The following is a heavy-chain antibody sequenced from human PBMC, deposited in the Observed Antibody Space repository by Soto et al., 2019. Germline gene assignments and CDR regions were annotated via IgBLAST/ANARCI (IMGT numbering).Heavy chain of an antibody. J-gene: IGHJ6*02. V-gene: IGHV1-69*06. Sequence: SVKVSCKASGGTFSSYAISWVRQAPGQGLEWMGGIIPIFGTANYAQKFQGRVTITADKSTSTAYMELSSLRSEDTAVYYCARGPIVDIVATSTPPTYYYGMDVWGQGTTVTVSS. CDR2: IIPIFGTA. CDR3: ARGPIVDIVATSTPPTYYYGMDV. D-gene: IGHD5-12*01. CDR1: GGTFSSYA.